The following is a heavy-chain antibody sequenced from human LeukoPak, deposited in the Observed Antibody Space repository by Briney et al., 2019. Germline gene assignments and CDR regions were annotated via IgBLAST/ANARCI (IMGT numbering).Heavy chain of an antibody. V-gene: IGHV5-51*01. J-gene: IGHJ4*02. CDR1: GYSFTSYW. CDR2: IYPGDSDT. D-gene: IGHD3-22*01. CDR3: ARPEGSSGYYSH. Sequence: GESLQISCQGSGYSFTSYWIGWVRQMPGKGLEWMGIIYPGDSDTRYSPSFQGQVTISAHKSISTAYLQWSSLKASDPAMYYCARPEGSSGYYSHWGQGTLVTVSS.